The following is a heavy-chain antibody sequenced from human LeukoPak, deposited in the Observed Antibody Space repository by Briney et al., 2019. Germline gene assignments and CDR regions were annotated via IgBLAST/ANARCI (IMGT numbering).Heavy chain of an antibody. CDR3: ARLYYYDSSGYYYTPFDY. V-gene: IGHV1-2*02. CDR1: GYTFTGYY. CDR2: INPNSGGT. D-gene: IGHD3-22*01. Sequence: RASVKVSCKASGYTFTGYYMHWVRRAPGQGLEWMGWINPNSGGTNYAQKFQGRVTTTRDTSISTAYMELSRLRSDDTAVYYCARLYYYDSSGYYYTPFDYWGQGTLVTVSS. J-gene: IGHJ4*02.